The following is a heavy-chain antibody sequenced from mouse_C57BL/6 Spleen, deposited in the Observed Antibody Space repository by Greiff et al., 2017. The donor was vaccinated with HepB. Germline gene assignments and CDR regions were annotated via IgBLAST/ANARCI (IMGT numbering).Heavy chain of an antibody. CDR2: ISSGGSYT. V-gene: IGHV5-6*01. D-gene: IGHD1-1*01. CDR3: ARHPSYGSSPYYAMDY. J-gene: IGHJ4*01. CDR1: GFTFSSYG. Sequence: EVKLVESGGDLVKPGGSLKLSCAASGFTFSSYGMSWVRQTPDKRLEWVATISSGGSYTYYPDSVKGRFTISRDNAKNTLYLQMSSLKSEDTAMYYCARHPSYGSSPYYAMDYWGQGTSVTVSS.